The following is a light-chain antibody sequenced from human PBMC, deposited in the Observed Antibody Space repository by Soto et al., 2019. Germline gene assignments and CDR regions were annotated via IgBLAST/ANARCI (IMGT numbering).Light chain of an antibody. Sequence: DIVMTQSPLSLPVTPGEPASISCRSSQSLLHSNGYNYLDWYLQKPGQSPQLLIYLGSNRASGVPDRFSGSGSGTDFTLTITRVEAEDVGGYYYCMQALQTPLTFGQGTKLEIK. CDR3: MQALQTPLT. V-gene: IGKV2-28*01. CDR2: LGS. CDR1: QSLLHSNGYNY. J-gene: IGKJ2*01.